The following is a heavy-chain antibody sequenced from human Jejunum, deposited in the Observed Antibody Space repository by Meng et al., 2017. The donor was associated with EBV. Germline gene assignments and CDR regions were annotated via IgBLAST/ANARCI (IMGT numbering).Heavy chain of an antibody. CDR3: ARQGPSGRTFDY. J-gene: IGHJ4*02. D-gene: IGHD1-26*01. CDR1: GGSISSSSYY. CDR2: YYNSGST. Sequence: QPQLQESGPGLVKPSETLSLTCTVSGGSISSSSYYWGWIRQPPGKGLEWIGTYYNSGSTYYNPSLKSRVTISVDTSKNQFSLKLISVTAADTAAYYCARQGPSGRTFDYWGQGTLVTVSS. V-gene: IGHV4-39*01.